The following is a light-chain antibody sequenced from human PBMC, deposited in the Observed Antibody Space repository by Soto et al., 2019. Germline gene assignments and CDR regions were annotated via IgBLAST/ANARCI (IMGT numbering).Light chain of an antibody. V-gene: IGKV3-15*01. CDR1: QSVDSN. J-gene: IGKJ5*01. Sequence: EIVMTQSPATLSVSPGEGATLSCRASQSVDSNLAWYQQRPGQVPRLLIYDASTRATGYPAGFSGSGSGTEFTLTISSLQSEDFAVYYCQQYDNWPLTFGQGTRLEIK. CDR3: QQYDNWPLT. CDR2: DAS.